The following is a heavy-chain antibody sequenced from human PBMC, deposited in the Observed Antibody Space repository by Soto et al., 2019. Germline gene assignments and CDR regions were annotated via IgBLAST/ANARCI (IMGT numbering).Heavy chain of an antibody. Sequence: QVQLQESGPGLVKPSQTLSLTCTVSGGSISSGDYYWSWIRQPPGKGLEWIGYIYYSGSTYYNPSLKSRVTIPVDTSKNQFSLKLSPVTAADTAVYYCARGGLKGYGMDVWGQGTTVTVSS. J-gene: IGHJ6*02. CDR3: ARGGLKGYGMDV. CDR2: IYYSGST. CDR1: GGSISSGDYY. V-gene: IGHV4-30-4*01. D-gene: IGHD2-21*02.